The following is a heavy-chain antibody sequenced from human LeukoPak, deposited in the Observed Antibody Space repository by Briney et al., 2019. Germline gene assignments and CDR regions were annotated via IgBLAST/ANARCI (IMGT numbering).Heavy chain of an antibody. CDR3: ARSRYSSGWRPFDY. Sequence: VASVKVSCKASGYTFTSYGISWVRQAPGQGLEWMGRINPNSGGTNYAQKFQGRVTMTRDTSISTAYMELSRLRSDDTAVYYCARSRYSSGWRPFDYWGQGTLVTVSS. D-gene: IGHD6-19*01. CDR2: INPNSGGT. CDR1: GYTFTSYG. V-gene: IGHV1-2*06. J-gene: IGHJ4*02.